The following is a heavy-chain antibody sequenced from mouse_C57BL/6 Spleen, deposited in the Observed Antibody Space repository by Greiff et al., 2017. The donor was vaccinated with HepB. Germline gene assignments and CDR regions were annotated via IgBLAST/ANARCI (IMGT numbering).Heavy chain of an antibody. CDR1: GYTFTSYW. CDR2: IDPSDSYT. J-gene: IGHJ2*01. V-gene: IGHV1-69*01. CDR3: ARKSLYDGYYDY. D-gene: IGHD2-3*01. Sequence: QVQLQQPGAELVMPGASVKLSCKASGYTFTSYWMHWVKQRPGQGLEWIGEIDPSDSYTNYNQKFKGKSTLTVDKSSSTAYMQLSSLTSEDSAVYYCARKSLYDGYYDYWGQGTTLTVSS.